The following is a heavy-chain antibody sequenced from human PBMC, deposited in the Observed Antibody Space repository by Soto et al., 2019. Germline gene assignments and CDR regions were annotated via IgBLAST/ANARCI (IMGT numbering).Heavy chain of an antibody. Sequence: EVQLVESGGGLVQPGGSLRLSCAASGFTYNSYSMNWVRQAPGKGLEWVSYISSLSSTIYYADSVKGRFTISRDNAKKSLDLQINSLRDEDTAVYYCARSGLSGYYYGMDVWGQGTTVTVSS. D-gene: IGHD3-3*01. CDR3: ARSGLSGYYYGMDV. CDR1: GFTYNSYS. J-gene: IGHJ6*02. V-gene: IGHV3-48*02. CDR2: ISSLSSTI.